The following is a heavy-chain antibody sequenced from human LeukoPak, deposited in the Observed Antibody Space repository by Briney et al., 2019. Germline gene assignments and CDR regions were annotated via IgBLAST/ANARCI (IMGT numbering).Heavy chain of an antibody. J-gene: IGHJ4*02. CDR3: ATVLGDYGDPSAELDY. Sequence: ASVKVSCKVSGYTLTELSMHWVRQAPGKGLEWMGGFDPEDGETIYAQKFQGRVTMTEDTSTDTAYMELSSLRSEDTAVYYCATVLGDYGDPSAELDYWGQGTLATVSS. V-gene: IGHV1-24*01. D-gene: IGHD4-17*01. CDR2: FDPEDGET. CDR1: GYTLTELS.